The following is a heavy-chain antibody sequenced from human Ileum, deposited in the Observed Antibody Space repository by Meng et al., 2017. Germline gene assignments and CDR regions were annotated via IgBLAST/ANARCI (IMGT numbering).Heavy chain of an antibody. J-gene: IGHJ1*01. CDR2: INHSGSS. Sequence: QVRLQQWGAGLLKPSETLSLTGAVYGGSFSGYYWSGVRQSPGKGLEWIAEINHSGSSNYNPSFQSRVTISVDRPRNQFSLKLSSVTAADTGVYYCARPAGYSSDWYKYFQHWGQGTLVTVSS. V-gene: IGHV4-34*02. D-gene: IGHD6-13*01. CDR3: ARPAGYSSDWYKYFQH. CDR1: GGSFSGYY.